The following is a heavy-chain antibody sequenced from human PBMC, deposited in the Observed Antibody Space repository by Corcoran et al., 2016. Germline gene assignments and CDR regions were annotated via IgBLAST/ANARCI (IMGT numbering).Heavy chain of an antibody. Sequence: QVQLVQSGAEVKKPGASVKVSCKASGYTFTGYYMHWVRQAPGQGLEWIGWVNPNSGGTNYAQKFQGRVTMTRDTSISTAYMELSRLRSDDTAVYYCARNRYCSITSCYSPRFDPWGQGTLVTVSS. J-gene: IGHJ5*02. CDR2: VNPNSGGT. D-gene: IGHD2-2*01. CDR1: GYTFTGYY. CDR3: ARNRYCSITSCYSPRFDP. V-gene: IGHV1-2*02.